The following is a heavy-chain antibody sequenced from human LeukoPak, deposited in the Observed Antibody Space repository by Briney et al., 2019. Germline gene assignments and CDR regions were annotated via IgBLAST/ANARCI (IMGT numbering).Heavy chain of an antibody. J-gene: IGHJ5*02. CDR2: IYYSGST. CDR1: GGSISSGDYY. D-gene: IGHD6-13*01. CDR3: ARAGYGCNWFDP. Sequence: SQTLSLTCTVSGGSISSGDYYWSWIRQPPGKGLEWIGYIYYSGSTYYNPSLKSRVTISVDRSKNQFSLKLSSVTAADTAVYYCARAGYGCNWFDPWGQGTLVTVSS. V-gene: IGHV4-30-4*01.